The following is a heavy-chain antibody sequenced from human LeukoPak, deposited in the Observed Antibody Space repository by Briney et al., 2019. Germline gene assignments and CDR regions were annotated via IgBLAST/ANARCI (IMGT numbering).Heavy chain of an antibody. CDR3: AKSTKVNLPDDYHGMDV. V-gene: IGHV3-23*01. J-gene: IGHJ6*02. CDR2: IGTGGATT. CDR1: GFTFSGYV. D-gene: IGHD1-14*01. Sequence: GRSLRLSCAASGFTFSGYVMSWVRQAPGKGLEWVSSIGTGGATTYYADSVKGRFTISRDNSKNTLFLQINNVRAEDTAAFYCAKSTKVNLPDDYHGMDVWGQGTTVTVSS.